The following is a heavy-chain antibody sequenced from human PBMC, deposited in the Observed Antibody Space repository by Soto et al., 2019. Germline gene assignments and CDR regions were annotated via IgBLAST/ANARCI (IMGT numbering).Heavy chain of an antibody. CDR2: IYYSGST. V-gene: IGHV4-31*03. D-gene: IGHD3-22*01. Sequence: SETLSLTCTVSGGSISSGGYYWSWIRQHPGKGLEWIGYIYYSGSTYYNPSLKSRVTISVDTSKNQFSLKLSSVTAADTAVYYCASQYYDSSKWFDPWGQGTLVTVSS. CDR1: GGSISSGGYY. J-gene: IGHJ5*02. CDR3: ASQYYDSSKWFDP.